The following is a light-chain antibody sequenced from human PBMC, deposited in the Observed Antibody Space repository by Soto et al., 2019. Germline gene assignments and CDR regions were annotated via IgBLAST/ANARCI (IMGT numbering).Light chain of an antibody. CDR1: SSNLGAAFA. CDR3: FSYTASDLWV. J-gene: IGLJ3*02. V-gene: IGLV1-40*01. CDR2: AVS. Sequence: QSVLTQPPSLSGAPGQRITISCTGTSSNLGAAFAVQWYQQLPGAAPKLMISAVSQRPSGVPDRFSGSKSGNTASLTISGLQADDEADYFCFSYTASDLWVFGGGTKLTVL.